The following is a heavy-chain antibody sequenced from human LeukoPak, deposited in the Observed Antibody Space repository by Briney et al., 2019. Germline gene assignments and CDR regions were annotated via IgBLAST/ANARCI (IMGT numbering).Heavy chain of an antibody. V-gene: IGHV4-59*01. Sequence: SETLSLTCTVSGDSISSSYWSWIRRPPGKPLEWVGYIYYRGSTDYNPSLKSRVTISVGTSKNQFSLNLSSVTAADTAVYYCARDSSTWWFDSWGQGTLVTVSS. CDR2: IYYRGST. CDR1: GDSISSSY. J-gene: IGHJ5*01. CDR3: ARDSSTWWFDS. D-gene: IGHD2/OR15-2a*01.